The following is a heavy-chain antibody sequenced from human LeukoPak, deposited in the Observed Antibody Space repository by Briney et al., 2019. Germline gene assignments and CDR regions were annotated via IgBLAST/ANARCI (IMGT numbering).Heavy chain of an antibody. CDR3: AKDTVPVVVVAATILRD. CDR2: IYDSGST. V-gene: IGHV3-53*01. Sequence: GGSLRFSCAASGLTVSSNYMSWVRQAPGKGLEWVSVIYDSGSTYYADSVKGRFTISRDNSKNTLYLQMNSLRAEDTAVYYCAKDTVPVVVVAATILRDWGQGTLVTVSS. J-gene: IGHJ4*02. CDR1: GLTVSSNY. D-gene: IGHD2-15*01.